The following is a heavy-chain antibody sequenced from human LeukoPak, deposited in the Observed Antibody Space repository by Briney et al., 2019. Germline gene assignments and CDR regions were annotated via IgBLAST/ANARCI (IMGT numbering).Heavy chain of an antibody. D-gene: IGHD3-22*01. J-gene: IGHJ3*02. V-gene: IGHV1-69*01. Sequence: SSVKVSCKASGGTFSSYAISWVRQAPGQGLEWMGGIIPIFGTASYVQKFQGRVTITADESTSTAYMELSSLRSEDTAVYYCARDSYYYDSSGYSGAFDIWGQGTMVTVSS. CDR1: GGTFSSYA. CDR2: IIPIFGTA. CDR3: ARDSYYYDSSGYSGAFDI.